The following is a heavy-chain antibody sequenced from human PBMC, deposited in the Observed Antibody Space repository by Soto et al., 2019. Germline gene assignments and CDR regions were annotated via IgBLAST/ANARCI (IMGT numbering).Heavy chain of an antibody. CDR2: IIPIFGTA. J-gene: IGHJ4*02. V-gene: IGHV1-69*13. D-gene: IGHD3-22*01. CDR3: AKRSGYYLHDDPYDD. Sequence: SVKVSCKASGGTFSSYAISWVRQAPGQGLEWMGGIIPIFGTANYAQKFQGRVTITADESTSTAYMGLSSLRSEDTAVYYCAKRSGYYLHDDPYDDWGQGTLVTVSS. CDR1: GGTFSSYA.